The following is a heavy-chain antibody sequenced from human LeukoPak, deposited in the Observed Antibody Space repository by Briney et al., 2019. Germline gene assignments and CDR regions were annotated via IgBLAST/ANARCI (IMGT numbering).Heavy chain of an antibody. D-gene: IGHD3-3*01. J-gene: IGHJ4*02. CDR1: GGTFSSYA. Sequence: SVKVSCKASGGTFSSYAISWVRQAPGQGLEWMGGIIPIFGTANYAQKFQGRVTITTDESTSTAYMELSSLRSEDTAVYYCARVTRDTIFGVVIMGFFDYWGQGTLVTVSS. V-gene: IGHV1-69*05. CDR3: ARVTRDTIFGVVIMGFFDY. CDR2: IIPIFGTA.